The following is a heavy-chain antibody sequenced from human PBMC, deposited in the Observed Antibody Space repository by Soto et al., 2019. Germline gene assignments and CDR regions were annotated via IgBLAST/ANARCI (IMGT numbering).Heavy chain of an antibody. V-gene: IGHV3-30*18. J-gene: IGHJ4*02. D-gene: IGHD3-10*01. CDR1: GFTFSSYG. Sequence: QVQLVESGGGVVQPGRSLRLSCAASGFTFSSYGMHWVRQAPGKGLEWVAVISYHGSNKYYADSVKGRFTISRDNSKNTLYLQMNSLRAEDTAVYYCAKDTGVWFGRAEGRIDYWGQGTLVTVSS. CDR3: AKDTGVWFGRAEGRIDY. CDR2: ISYHGSNK.